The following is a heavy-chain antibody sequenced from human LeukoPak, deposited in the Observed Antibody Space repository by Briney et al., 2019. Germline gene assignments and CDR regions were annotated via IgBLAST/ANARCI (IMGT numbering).Heavy chain of an antibody. CDR3: GRHVSNGWDYHYGLDV. J-gene: IGHJ6*02. CDR2: AYYTGEI. V-gene: IGHV4-39*01. D-gene: IGHD6-19*01. CDR1: GGSVASTGCY. Sequence: KPSETLSLTCTVSGGSVASTGCYWGWIRQSPGKGLEWIGSAYYTGEIYSTPSHKSRLTISVDTSKNQFALTLTSVTAADTAVYYCGRHVSNGWDYHYGLDVWGQGTTVTVSS.